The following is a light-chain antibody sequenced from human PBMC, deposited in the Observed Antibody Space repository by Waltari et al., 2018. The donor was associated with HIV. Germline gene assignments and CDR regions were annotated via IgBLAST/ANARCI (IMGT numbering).Light chain of an antibody. CDR3: AAWDDSLSGYV. CDR1: SSNIGSIY. J-gene: IGLJ1*01. V-gene: IGLV1-47*01. CDR2: RNN. Sequence: QSVLTQPPSASGTPGQRVTISCSGSSSNIGSIYGYWYQQLPGTAPKLLIYRNNQRPSGVPDRFSGSKSGTSASLAISGLRSEDEADYYCAAWDDSLSGYVFGTGTKVTVL.